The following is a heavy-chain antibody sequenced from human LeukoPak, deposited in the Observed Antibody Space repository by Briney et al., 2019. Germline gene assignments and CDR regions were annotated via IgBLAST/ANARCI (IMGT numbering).Heavy chain of an antibody. CDR1: GGTFSSYA. Sequence: SVKASCKASGGTFSSYAISWVRQAPGQGLEWMGRIIPIFGIANYAQKFQGRVTITADKSTSTAYMELSSLRSEDTAVYYCARDGVEMATTLIFDYWGQGTLVTVSS. CDR3: ARDGVEMATTLIFDY. CDR2: IIPIFGIA. V-gene: IGHV1-69*04. J-gene: IGHJ4*02. D-gene: IGHD5-24*01.